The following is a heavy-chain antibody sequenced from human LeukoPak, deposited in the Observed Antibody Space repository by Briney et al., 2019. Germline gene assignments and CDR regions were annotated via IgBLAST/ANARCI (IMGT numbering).Heavy chain of an antibody. CDR1: GYSISSGYY. D-gene: IGHD6-19*01. CDR2: IYHSGSS. J-gene: IGHJ4*02. CDR3: ARDRRSRCYRSDY. Sequence: KPSETLSLTFAVSGYSISSGYYWGWIRQPPGKGLEWIGSIYHSGSSSYNPSLKSRVTMSVATSKNQFSLKLTSVTAADTAVYYCARDRRSRCYRSDYWGQGTLVTVSS. V-gene: IGHV4-38-2*02.